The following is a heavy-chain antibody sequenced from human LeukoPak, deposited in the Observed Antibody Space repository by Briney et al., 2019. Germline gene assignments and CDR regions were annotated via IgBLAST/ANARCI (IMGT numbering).Heavy chain of an antibody. J-gene: IGHJ6*03. CDR1: GGSISSSSYY. D-gene: IGHD3-3*01. V-gene: IGHV4-39*01. Sequence: SETLSLTCTVSGGSISSSSYYWGWIRQPPGKGLEWIGSIYYSGSTYYNPSLKSRVTISVDTSKNQFSLKLSSVTAADTAVYYCARSDFGVVINYYYYYMDVWGKGTTVTVSS. CDR3: ARSDFGVVINYYYYYMDV. CDR2: IYYSGST.